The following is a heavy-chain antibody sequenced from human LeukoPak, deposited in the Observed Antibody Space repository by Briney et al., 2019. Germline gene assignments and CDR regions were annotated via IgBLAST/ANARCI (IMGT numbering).Heavy chain of an antibody. CDR1: GLIFGNDA. CDR3: GKSGAPGCSGYCDF. V-gene: IGHV3-23*01. CDR2: ISGSAGST. Sequence: GGLLRLSWAGTGLIFGNDAVTWVRHTPGRRLEWVSSISGSAGSTYYIDSVKGRFTISRDNSKNTLFLQMNSLRAEDTGMYYCGKSGAPGCSGYCDFWGQGTLVTVSS. D-gene: IGHD4/OR15-4a*01. J-gene: IGHJ4*02.